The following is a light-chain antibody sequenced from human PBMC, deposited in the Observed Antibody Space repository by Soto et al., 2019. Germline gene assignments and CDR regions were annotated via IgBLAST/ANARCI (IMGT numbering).Light chain of an antibody. CDR1: SSNVGSNY. J-gene: IGLJ3*02. CDR3: AASDDSLSGVV. CDR2: WDG. Sequence: QSVLTQPPSASGTPGQRVTISCSGSSSNVGSNYVYWYQQVPGTAPILLMHWDGQRPSGVPDRFSGSKSGTSASLAISGLRSEDEAEYYCAASDDSLSGVVFGGGTKLTVL. V-gene: IGLV1-47*01.